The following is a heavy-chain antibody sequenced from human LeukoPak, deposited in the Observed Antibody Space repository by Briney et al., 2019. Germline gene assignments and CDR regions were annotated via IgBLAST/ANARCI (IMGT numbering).Heavy chain of an antibody. D-gene: IGHD3-16*01. CDR1: GGSFSGYY. Sequence: MSSETLSLTCAVYGGSFSGYYWSWIRQPPGKGLEWIGEINHSGRTTYNPSLKSRVTISADTSRNQFSLKLSSVTATDTAVYYCANYVSGTMRDYWGQGTLVTVSP. CDR2: INHSGRT. J-gene: IGHJ4*02. V-gene: IGHV4-34*01. CDR3: ANYVSGTMRDY.